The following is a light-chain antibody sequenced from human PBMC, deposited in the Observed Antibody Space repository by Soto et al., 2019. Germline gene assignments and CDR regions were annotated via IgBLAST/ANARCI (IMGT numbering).Light chain of an antibody. CDR2: GAS. CDR1: QSVSSN. V-gene: IGKV3-15*01. Sequence: EIVMTQSQATLSVSPGERATLSCRASQSVSSNLAWYQQKPGQAPRLLIYGASTRATGIPARFSGSGSGTEFTLTLRGLESEDFAVYYCQQYNNWPPDTFGQWTKLEIK. CDR3: QQYNNWPPDT. J-gene: IGKJ2*01.